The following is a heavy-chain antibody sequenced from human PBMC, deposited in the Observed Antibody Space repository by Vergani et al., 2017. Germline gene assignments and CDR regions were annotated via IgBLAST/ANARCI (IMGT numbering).Heavy chain of an antibody. D-gene: IGHD5-18*01. CDR1: GFTFSSYS. CDR3: ASLHEGLGYSYGGDAFDI. V-gene: IGHV3-21*01. CDR2: ISSSSSYI. Sequence: VQLVESGGGLVKPGGSLRLSCAASGFTFSSYSMNWVRQAPGKGLEWVSSISSSSSYIYYADSVKGRFTISRDNAKNSLYLQMNSLRAEDTAVYYCASLHEGLGYSYGGDAFDIWGQGTMVTVSS. J-gene: IGHJ3*02.